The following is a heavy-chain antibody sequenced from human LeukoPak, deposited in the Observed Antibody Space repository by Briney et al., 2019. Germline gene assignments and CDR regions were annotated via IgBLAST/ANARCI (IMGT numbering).Heavy chain of an antibody. CDR3: AREGGDGYNYFDY. Sequence: ASVEVSCKASGYTFTGYYMHWVRQAPGQGLEWMGWINPNSGGTNYAQKFQGRVTMTRDTSISTAYMELSRLRSDDTAVYYCAREGGDGYNYFDYWGQGTLVTVSS. CDR1: GYTFTGYY. CDR2: INPNSGGT. D-gene: IGHD5-24*01. J-gene: IGHJ4*02. V-gene: IGHV1-2*02.